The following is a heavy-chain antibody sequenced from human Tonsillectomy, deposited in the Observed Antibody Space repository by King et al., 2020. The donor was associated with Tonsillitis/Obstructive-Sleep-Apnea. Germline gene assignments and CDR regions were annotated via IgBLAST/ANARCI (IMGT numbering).Heavy chain of an antibody. CDR1: GGSFSDSY. D-gene: IGHD1-14*01. CDR2: VTHTGST. Sequence: VQLQQWGAGLLKPSETLSLTCAVYGGSFSDSYWTWVRQPPGKGLEWVGEVTHTGSTNYSPSLKSRVTLSVDTSKNQFSLKLRSVTAADTAVYYCARGHLETFPDYYFYYYMDVWGKGTTVTVSS. V-gene: IGHV4-34*01. CDR3: ARGHLETFPDYYFYYYMDV. J-gene: IGHJ6*03.